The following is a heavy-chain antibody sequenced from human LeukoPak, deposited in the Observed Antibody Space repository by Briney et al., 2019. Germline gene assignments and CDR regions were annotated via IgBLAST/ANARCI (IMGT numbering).Heavy chain of an antibody. V-gene: IGHV3-48*01. Sequence: PGGSLRLSCAASGFTCSDYSMNWVRQAPGKGLEWVSYISSSSYTINYADSVKGRFTISRDNGKNSLYLQMNSLRAEDTAVYYCARGPYDFWSGYYRTRASFDYWGQGTLVTVSS. D-gene: IGHD3-3*01. J-gene: IGHJ4*02. CDR1: GFTCSDYS. CDR3: ARGPYDFWSGYYRTRASFDY. CDR2: ISSSSYTI.